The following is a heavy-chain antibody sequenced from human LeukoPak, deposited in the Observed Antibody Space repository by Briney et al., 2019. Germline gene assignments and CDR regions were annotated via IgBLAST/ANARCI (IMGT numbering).Heavy chain of an antibody. CDR2: INPNSGGT. Sequence: GASVKVSCKASGYTFTSYGISWVRQAPGQGLEWMGWINPNSGGTKYAQKFQGRVTMTRDTSISIVYMELSRLRSDDTAVYYCARHLGSPIDYWGRGTLVTVSS. CDR3: ARHLGSPIDY. D-gene: IGHD1-26*01. V-gene: IGHV1-2*02. CDR1: GYTFTSYG. J-gene: IGHJ4*02.